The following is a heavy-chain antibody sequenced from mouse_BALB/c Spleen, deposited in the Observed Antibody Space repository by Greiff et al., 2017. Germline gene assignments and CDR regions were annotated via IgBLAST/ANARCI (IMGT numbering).Heavy chain of an antibody. Sequence: VQVVESGPGLVQPSQSLSITCTVSGFSLTSYGVHWVRQSPGKGLEWLGVIWSGGSTDYNAAFISRLSISKDNSKSQVFFKMNSLQANDTAIYYCARNSPLYDGYYSDYWGQGTTLTVSS. V-gene: IGHV2-2*02. CDR3: ARNSPLYDGYYSDY. CDR2: IWSGGST. D-gene: IGHD2-3*01. CDR1: GFSLTSYG. J-gene: IGHJ2*01.